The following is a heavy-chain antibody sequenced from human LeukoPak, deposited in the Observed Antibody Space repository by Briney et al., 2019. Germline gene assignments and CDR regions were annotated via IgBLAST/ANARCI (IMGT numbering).Heavy chain of an antibody. CDR1: GASISDSSYY. CDR2: IYYSGGT. V-gene: IGHV4-39*07. CDR3: ARNVTRLVGISRLNWFDP. Sequence: PLETLSLTCTVSGASISDSSYYWAWIRQPPGKGLEWIGSIYYSGGTHYSPSLRSRITMSVDTSKNQFSLNVRSVTAADTAVYYCARNVTRLVGISRLNWFDPWGQGTLVTVSS. J-gene: IGHJ5*02. D-gene: IGHD2-15*01.